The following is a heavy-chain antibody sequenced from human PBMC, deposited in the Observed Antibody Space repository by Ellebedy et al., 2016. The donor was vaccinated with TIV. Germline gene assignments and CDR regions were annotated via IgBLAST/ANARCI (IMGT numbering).Heavy chain of an antibody. CDR2: IKSRTDGGTT. J-gene: IGHJ4*02. D-gene: IGHD3-16*02. CDR1: ELSFARAC. Sequence: GGSLRLSXAASELSFARACMSWVRQAPGRGLEWLGRIKSRTDGGTTEYATPAKGRFTISRDDSGNTLFLQMNSLRIEDTAVYYCATDVEWAYGYLRGSYRRPRAQVHWGQGTLVTVSS. V-gene: IGHV3-15*01. CDR3: ATDVEWAYGYLRGSYRRPRAQVH.